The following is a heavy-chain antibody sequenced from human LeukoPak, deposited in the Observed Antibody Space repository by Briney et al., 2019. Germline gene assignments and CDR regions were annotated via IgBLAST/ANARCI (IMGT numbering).Heavy chain of an antibody. Sequence: SETLSLTCTVSGGSISSYYWSWIRQPAGKGLEWIGRIYTSGSTNYNPSLKSRVTMSVDTSKNQFSLKLSSVTAADTAVYYCARDVVSRDNWNDAVRYYYYYMDVWGKGTTVTVSS. CDR3: ARDVVSRDNWNDAVRYYYYYMDV. CDR2: IYTSGST. D-gene: IGHD1-1*01. V-gene: IGHV4-4*07. J-gene: IGHJ6*03. CDR1: GGSISSYY.